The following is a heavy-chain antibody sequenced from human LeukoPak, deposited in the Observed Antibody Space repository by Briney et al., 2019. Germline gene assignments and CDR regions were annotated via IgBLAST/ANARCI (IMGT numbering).Heavy chain of an antibody. J-gene: IGHJ4*02. CDR2: FDPEDGET. V-gene: IGHV1-24*01. D-gene: IGHD2-2*01. CDR1: GYTLTELS. Sequence: ASVKVSCKVSGYTLTELSMHWVRQAPGKGLEWMGGFDPEDGETIYAQKFQGRVTMTEDTSTDTAYMELSSLRSEDAAVYYCATGPPYCSSTSCFVDYWGQGTLVTVSS. CDR3: ATGPPYCSSTSCFVDY.